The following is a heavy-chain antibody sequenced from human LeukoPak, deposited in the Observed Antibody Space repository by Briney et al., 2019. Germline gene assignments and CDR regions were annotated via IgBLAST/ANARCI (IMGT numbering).Heavy chain of an antibody. V-gene: IGHV3-21*01. J-gene: IGHJ4*02. CDR1: GFTYSSYS. Sequence: PGGSLRLSCAASGFTYSSYSMNWLRQAPGKGLECVSSISSSSSYIYYADSVKGRFTISRDNAKNSLYLQMNSLRAEDTAVYYCARDRRYGSGSGTFDYWGQGTLVTVSS. D-gene: IGHD3-10*01. CDR2: ISSSSSYI. CDR3: ARDRRYGSGSGTFDY.